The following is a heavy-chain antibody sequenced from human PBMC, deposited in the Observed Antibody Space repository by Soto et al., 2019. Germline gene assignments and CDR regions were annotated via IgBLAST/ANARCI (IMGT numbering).Heavy chain of an antibody. CDR2: ITIRTGNV. CDR1: GVTISECS. D-gene: IGHD3-10*02. CDR3: LRDRDLYRDMFHADL. J-gene: IGHJ4*01. V-gene: IGHV3-48*02. Sequence: GGSLRLSCEASGVTISECSMNWVRQAPGKGLEWLAYITIRTGNVLYADSVRGRFTISADNAENSVILQMNSLRDEDSAVYFCLRDRDLYRDMFHADLWGQGTLVTVSS.